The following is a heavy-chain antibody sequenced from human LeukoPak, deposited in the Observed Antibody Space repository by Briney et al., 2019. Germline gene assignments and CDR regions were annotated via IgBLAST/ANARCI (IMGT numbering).Heavy chain of an antibody. CDR3: AKRTVAYYFDY. V-gene: IGHV3-30*02. D-gene: IGHD6-19*01. J-gene: IGHJ4*02. Sequence: GGSLRLSCAASGFTFSSYAMSWVRQAPGKGLEWVAFIRYDGSNKYYADSVKGRFTISRDNSKNTPYLQMNSLRAEDTAVYYCAKRTVAYYFDYWGQGTLVTVSS. CDR2: IRYDGSNK. CDR1: GFTFSSYA.